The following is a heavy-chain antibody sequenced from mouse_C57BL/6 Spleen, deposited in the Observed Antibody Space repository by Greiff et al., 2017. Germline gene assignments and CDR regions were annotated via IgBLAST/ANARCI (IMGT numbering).Heavy chain of an antibody. CDR1: GFTFRDFY. CDR2: SRNKANDYTT. Sequence: EVKLMESGGGLVQSGRSLRLSCATSGFTFRDFYMEWVRQAPGKGLEWIAASRNKANDYTTEYSASVKGRFIVSRDTSQSILYLQMNALRAEDTAIYYCARDAWSNYRYFEVWGTGTTVTVSS. J-gene: IGHJ1*03. CDR3: ARDAWSNYRYFEV. D-gene: IGHD2-5*01. V-gene: IGHV7-1*01.